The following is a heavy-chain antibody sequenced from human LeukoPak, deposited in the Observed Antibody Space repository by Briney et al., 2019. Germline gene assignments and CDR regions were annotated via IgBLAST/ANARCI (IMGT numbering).Heavy chain of an antibody. CDR2: ISPDNGNT. CDR1: GHTFTDYA. CDR3: ARDGLGRASTPRC. J-gene: IGHJ4*02. D-gene: IGHD1-26*01. Sequence: ASVKVSCKASGHTFTDYALTWVRQAPGQGLEWMGWISPDNGNTNYAQKFQGRVSMTTDTSTDTAYMELRSLNSDDTAVYYCARDGLGRASTPRCWGQGTLVTVSS. V-gene: IGHV1-18*01.